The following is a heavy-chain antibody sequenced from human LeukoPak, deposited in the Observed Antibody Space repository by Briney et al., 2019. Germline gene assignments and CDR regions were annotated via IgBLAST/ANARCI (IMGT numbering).Heavy chain of an antibody. CDR3: ARDKNDYGGNSFDY. V-gene: IGHV1-2*02. Sequence: GASVKVSCKASGYTFTGYYMHWVRQAPGQGLEWMGWINPNSGGTNYAQKFQGRVTMTRDTSISTAYMELSMLRSDDTAVYYCARDKNDYGGNSFDYWGQGTLVTVSS. CDR2: INPNSGGT. D-gene: IGHD4-23*01. CDR1: GYTFTGYY. J-gene: IGHJ4*02.